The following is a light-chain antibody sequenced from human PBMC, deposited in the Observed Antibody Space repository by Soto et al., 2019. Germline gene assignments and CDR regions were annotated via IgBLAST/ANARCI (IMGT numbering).Light chain of an antibody. CDR3: QQYGSSPLT. CDR1: QSVSSSY. Sequence: EIVLTQSPGTLSLSPAEGATLSCRASQSVSSSYLAWYQQKPGQAPRLLIYGASSRATGIPDRFSGSGSGTDFTLTISRLEPEDFAVYYCQQYGSSPLTFGGGTKVEIK. J-gene: IGKJ4*01. CDR2: GAS. V-gene: IGKV3-20*01.